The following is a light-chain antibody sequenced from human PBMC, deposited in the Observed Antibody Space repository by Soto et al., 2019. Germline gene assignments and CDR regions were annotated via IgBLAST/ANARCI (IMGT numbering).Light chain of an antibody. V-gene: IGKV3-20*01. CDR1: QSVSSNY. CDR3: QEDGSSPGT. J-gene: IGKJ1*01. Sequence: VVLTQSPGTLSLSPGERATLSCRASQSVSSNYLAWYQQKPGQAPRLLIYGASSRATGIPDRFSGSESGTDFSLTISRLEPEDFAVDHCQEDGSSPGTFGQGTKVEIK. CDR2: GAS.